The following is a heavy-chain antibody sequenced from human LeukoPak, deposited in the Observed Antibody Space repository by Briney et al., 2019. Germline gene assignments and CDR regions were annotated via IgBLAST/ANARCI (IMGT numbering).Heavy chain of an antibody. CDR1: RFTLSRYA. D-gene: IGHD3-10*01. Sequence: GGSPRLSCSASRFTLSRYAMHWVHQAPGKGLEYVSAISSNGGSTYYADSVKGRFTISRDNSRNTLHLQMSSLRVEDTAVYYCVKDSSSGSYFDYWGQGTLVTVSS. V-gene: IGHV3-64D*06. J-gene: IGHJ4*02. CDR2: ISSNGGST. CDR3: VKDSSSGSYFDY.